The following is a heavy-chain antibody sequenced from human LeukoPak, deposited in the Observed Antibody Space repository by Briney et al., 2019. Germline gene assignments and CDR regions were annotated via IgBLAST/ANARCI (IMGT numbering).Heavy chain of an antibody. D-gene: IGHD2-2*01. J-gene: IGHJ6*03. CDR2: INHSGST. Sequence: SETLSLTCAVYGGSFSGYYWSWIRQPPGKGLEWIGEINHSGSTNYNPSLKSRVTISVDTSKNQFSLKLSSVTAADTAVYYCARDGARSTDYYYYYYMDVWGKGTTVTISS. CDR1: GGSFSGYY. V-gene: IGHV4-34*01. CDR3: ARDGARSTDYYYYYYMDV.